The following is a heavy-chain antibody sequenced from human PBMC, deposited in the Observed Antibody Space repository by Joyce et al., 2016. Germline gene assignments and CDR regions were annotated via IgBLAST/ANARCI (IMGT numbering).Heavy chain of an antibody. V-gene: IGHV7-4-1*02. J-gene: IGHJ5*02. CDR2: INTNTGNP. D-gene: IGHD4-11*01. Sequence: QVQLVQSGSELKKPGASVKVSCKAYGYTFKSYGMNWVRQAPGQGLEWMGWINTNTGNPTYAQCFTGRFLFSLDTSVSTAYLQINSLKAEDTAVYYCARKMTTVTNNWFDPWGQGTLVTVSS. CDR1: GYTFKSYG. CDR3: ARKMTTVTNNWFDP.